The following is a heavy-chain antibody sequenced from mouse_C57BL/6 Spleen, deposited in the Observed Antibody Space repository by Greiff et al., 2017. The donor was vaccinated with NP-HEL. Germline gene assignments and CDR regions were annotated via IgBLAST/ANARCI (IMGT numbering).Heavy chain of an antibody. Sequence: QVQLKQSGPELVKPGASVKISCKASGYAFSSSWMNWVKQRPGKGLEWIGRIYPGDGDTNYNGKFKGKATLTADKSSSTAYMQLSSLTSEDSAVYFCARAITTVVAPDYWGQGTTLTVSS. D-gene: IGHD1-1*01. J-gene: IGHJ2*01. CDR3: ARAITTVVAPDY. CDR1: GYAFSSSW. CDR2: IYPGDGDT. V-gene: IGHV1-82*01.